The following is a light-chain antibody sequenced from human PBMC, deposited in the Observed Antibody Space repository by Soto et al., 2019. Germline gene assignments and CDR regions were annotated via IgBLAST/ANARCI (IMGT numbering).Light chain of an antibody. CDR3: QQRSNWPRT. Sequence: EIVLTQSPATLSLSPGERATLSCRASLSVSNNLGWYQQKPGHAPGLLIYDASNRATDIPARFSGSGSGTDFTLTINSLEPEDFAVYYCQQRSNWPRTFGQGTKLEIK. CDR2: DAS. V-gene: IGKV3-11*01. CDR1: LSVSNN. J-gene: IGKJ2*01.